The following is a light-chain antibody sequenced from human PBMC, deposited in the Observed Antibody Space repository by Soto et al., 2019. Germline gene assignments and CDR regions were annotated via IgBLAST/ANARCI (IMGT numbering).Light chain of an antibody. CDR2: EVS. CDR3: SSYTSSSARV. CDR1: SSDVGGYNY. V-gene: IGLV2-14*01. Sequence: QSALTQPASVSGSPGQSITLSCPGTSSDVGGYNYVSWYQQHPGKAPKLLIYEVSNRPSGVSNRFSGSKSGNTASLTISGPQAEDEADYYCSSYTSSSARVFGGGTKVTV. J-gene: IGLJ3*02.